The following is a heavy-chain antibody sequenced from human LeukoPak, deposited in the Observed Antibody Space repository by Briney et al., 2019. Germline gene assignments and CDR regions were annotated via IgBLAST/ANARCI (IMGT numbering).Heavy chain of an antibody. D-gene: IGHD3-10*01. J-gene: IGHJ4*02. Sequence: ASVKVSCKASGYTLSELSMHWVRQAPGKGPEWLGAFEPQDAETVFARKFQGRFTMNEDTSTDTAYMELSSLTSEDTGVYYCVGAHNSAGLDFWGQGTLVTVSS. CDR1: GYTLSELS. V-gene: IGHV1-24*01. CDR3: VGAHNSAGLDF. CDR2: FEPQDAET.